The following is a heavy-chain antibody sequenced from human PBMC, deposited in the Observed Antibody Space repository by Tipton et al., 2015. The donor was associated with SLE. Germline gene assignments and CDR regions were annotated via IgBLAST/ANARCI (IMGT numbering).Heavy chain of an antibody. Sequence: TLSLTCDVSGDSVSSDKWWSWVCQSPGKGLEWIGEIHRRGSTNYNPSLKSRVTISVDTSKNQFSLKLSSVTAADTAVYYCARVPAFYYYYMDVWGKGTTVTVSS. D-gene: IGHD2-2*01. J-gene: IGHJ6*03. V-gene: IGHV4-4*02. CDR3: ARVPAFYYYYMDV. CDR1: GDSVSSDKW. CDR2: IHRRGST.